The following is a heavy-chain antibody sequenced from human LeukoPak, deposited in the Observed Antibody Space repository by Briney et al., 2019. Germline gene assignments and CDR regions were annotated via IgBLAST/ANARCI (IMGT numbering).Heavy chain of an antibody. CDR1: GYTFTSYD. D-gene: IGHD3-10*01. CDR3: ARGCPTSMVFYYFDY. CDR2: MNPNSGNT. V-gene: IGHV1-8*01. Sequence: ASVKVSCKASGYTFTSYDINWVRQATGQGLEWMGWMNPNSGNTGYAQKFQGRVTMTRNTSISTAYMELSSLRSDDTAVYYCARGCPTSMVFYYFDYWGQGTLVTVSS. J-gene: IGHJ4*02.